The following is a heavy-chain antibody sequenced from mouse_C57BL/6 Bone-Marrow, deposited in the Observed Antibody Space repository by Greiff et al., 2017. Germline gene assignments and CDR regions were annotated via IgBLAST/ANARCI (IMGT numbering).Heavy chain of an antibody. Sequence: VKVVESGAELARPGASVKLSCKASGYTFTSSGISWVKQRTGQGLEWIGEIYPRSGNTYYNEKFKGKATLTADKSSSTAYMELRSLTSEDSAVYFCARCYWAMDYWGQGTLVTVSS. J-gene: IGHJ4*01. CDR3: ARCYWAMDY. CDR2: IYPRSGNT. CDR1: GYTFTSSG. D-gene: IGHD1-1*01. V-gene: IGHV1-81*01.